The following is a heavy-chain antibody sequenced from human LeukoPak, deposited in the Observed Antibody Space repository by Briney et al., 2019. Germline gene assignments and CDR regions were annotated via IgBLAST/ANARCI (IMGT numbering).Heavy chain of an antibody. CDR2: IYYSGST. D-gene: IGHD2-15*01. J-gene: IGHJ4*02. CDR3: ASTYCSGGSCYWALDY. V-gene: IGHV4-59*08. Sequence: SETLSLTCTVSGGSISSYYWSWIRQPPGKGLEWIGYIYYSGSTNYNPSLKSRVTISVDTSKNQFSLKLSSVTAAGTAVYYCASTYCSGGSCYWALDYWGQGTLVTVSS. CDR1: GGSISSYY.